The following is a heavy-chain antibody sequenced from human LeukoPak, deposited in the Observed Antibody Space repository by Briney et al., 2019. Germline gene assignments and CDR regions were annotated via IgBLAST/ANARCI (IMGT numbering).Heavy chain of an antibody. CDR1: GFTFATHG. CDR2: TRYDGSNK. D-gene: IGHD2-2*01. Sequence: GGSLRLSCAASGFTFATHGMHWVRQVPGKGLEWVAFTRYDGSNKYCVDSVKGRFTISRDNSKNTLYLQMNSLRAEDTALYYCAKTSCSTTSCPGDYWGQGTLVTVSS. CDR3: AKTSCSTTSCPGDY. V-gene: IGHV3-30*02. J-gene: IGHJ4*02.